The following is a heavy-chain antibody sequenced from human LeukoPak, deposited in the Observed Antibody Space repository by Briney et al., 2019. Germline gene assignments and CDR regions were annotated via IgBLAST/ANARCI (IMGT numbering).Heavy chain of an antibody. J-gene: IGHJ4*02. CDR3: AKDWGLRCDTSACYPYFDS. V-gene: IGHV3-23*01. Sequence: GGSLRLSCVASGFTFNKYAMGWVRQAPGKGLEWVSVLSGSGSRAYYADSVEGRFTISRDNSKNTLYLQMDSLRAGDTAVYYCAKDWGLRCDTSACYPYFDSWGPGTLVAVSS. CDR1: GFTFNKYA. CDR2: LSGSGSRA. D-gene: IGHD1-26*01.